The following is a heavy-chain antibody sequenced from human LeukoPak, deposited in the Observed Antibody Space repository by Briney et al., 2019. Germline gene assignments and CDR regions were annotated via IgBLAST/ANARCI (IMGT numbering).Heavy chain of an antibody. CDR1: GYTFTSYD. CDR2: MNLNSGNT. J-gene: IGHJ4*02. CDR3: ARGRGAYCGGDCSYFDY. D-gene: IGHD2-21*02. V-gene: IGHV1-8*01. Sequence: GASVKVSCKASGYTFTSYDINWVRQATGQGLEWMGWMNLNSGNTGYAQKFQGRVTMTRNTSINTAYTELSSLRSEDTAVYYCARGRGAYCGGDCSYFDYWGQGTLVTVSS.